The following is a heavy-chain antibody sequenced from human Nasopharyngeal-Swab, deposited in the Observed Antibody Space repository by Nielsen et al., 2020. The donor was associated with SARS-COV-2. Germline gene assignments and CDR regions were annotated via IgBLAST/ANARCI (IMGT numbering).Heavy chain of an antibody. D-gene: IGHD3-3*01. CDR3: AGYDFWDLGWFDP. V-gene: IGHV4-59*01. CDR1: GGSISSYY. CDR2: VFYSGST. J-gene: IGHJ5*02. Sequence: SETLSLTCTVSGGSISSYYWSWIRQPPGKGLEWIGYVFYSGSTNYNPSLKSRVTISDDTSKNQFSLKLSSVTAADTAVYYCAGYDFWDLGWFDPWGQGTLVTVSS.